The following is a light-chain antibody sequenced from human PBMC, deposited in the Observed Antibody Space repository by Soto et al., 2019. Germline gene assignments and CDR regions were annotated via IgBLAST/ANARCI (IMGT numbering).Light chain of an antibody. Sequence: QSALTQPPSVSGAPGQRVTISCTGSTSNIGAGYEVHWYQQLPGTAPKLLVSGHNIRPSGVPDRFSGFKSGASASLVITGLQAEDEADYYCAAWDDSLGAVVFGGGTKLTVL. J-gene: IGLJ2*01. CDR2: GHN. CDR3: AAWDDSLGAVV. V-gene: IGLV1-40*03. CDR1: TSNIGAGYE.